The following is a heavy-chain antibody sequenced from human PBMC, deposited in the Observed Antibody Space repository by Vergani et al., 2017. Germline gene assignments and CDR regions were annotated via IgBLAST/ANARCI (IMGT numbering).Heavy chain of an antibody. D-gene: IGHD3-3*01. CDR1: GGTFSSYA. CDR3: ASREITIFGVVIIRGYYYYGMDV. Sequence: QVQLVQSGAEVKKPGSSVKVSCKASGGTFSSYAISWVRQVPGQGLEWMGGIIPIFGTANYAQKFQGRVTITADESTSTAYMELSSLRSEDTAVYYCASREITIFGVVIIRGYYYYGMDVWGRGTTVTVSS. V-gene: IGHV1-69*01. CDR2: IIPIFGTA. J-gene: IGHJ6*02.